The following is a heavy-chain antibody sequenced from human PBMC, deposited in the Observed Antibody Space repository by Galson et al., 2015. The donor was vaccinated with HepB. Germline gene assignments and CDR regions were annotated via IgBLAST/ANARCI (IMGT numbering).Heavy chain of an antibody. D-gene: IGHD3-22*01. CDR2: IGRNANNYAT. J-gene: IGHJ4*02. Sequence: SLRLSCAGSGFPFSGSAMHWVRQTSGKGLEWIGRIGRNANNYATAYKASVKGRFTISRDDSKNTAYLQMNSLRTEDTAVYYCTRLGDLSGYSSCWGQGTLVTVSS. V-gene: IGHV3-73*01. CDR3: TRLGDLSGYSSC. CDR1: GFPFSGSA.